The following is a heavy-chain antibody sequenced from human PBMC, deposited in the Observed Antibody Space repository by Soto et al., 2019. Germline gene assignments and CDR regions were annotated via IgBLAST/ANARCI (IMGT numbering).Heavy chain of an antibody. J-gene: IGHJ3*02. V-gene: IGHV3-7*05. CDR3: SRDVSPGSSSRYLDAFDI. CDR2: IKKDGSKN. CDR1: GFSFASSW. D-gene: IGHD6-13*01. Sequence: EVQLVESGGDLVQPGGSLRLSCAASGFSFASSWMTWVRQAPGKGLEWVANIKKDGSKNNYLDSERGRFTVSRDNAKNSLYLEMNSLRADDTALYYCSRDVSPGSSSRYLDAFDIWGQGTMVTVSS.